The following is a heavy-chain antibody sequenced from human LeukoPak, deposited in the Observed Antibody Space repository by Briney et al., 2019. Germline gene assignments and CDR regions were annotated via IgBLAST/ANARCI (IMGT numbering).Heavy chain of an antibody. J-gene: IGHJ6*02. CDR1: GFTFSSYG. Sequence: GGSLRLSCAASGFTFSSYGMHWVRQAPGKGLEWVAVISYDGSNKYYADSVKGRFTISRDNSKNTLYLQMNSLRAEDTAVYYRARDMVPLSNYYDILTGYYNPRYYYYYGMDVWGQGTTVTVSS. CDR3: ARDMVPLSNYYDILTGYYNPRYYYYYGMDV. D-gene: IGHD3-9*01. CDR2: ISYDGSNK. V-gene: IGHV3-30*19.